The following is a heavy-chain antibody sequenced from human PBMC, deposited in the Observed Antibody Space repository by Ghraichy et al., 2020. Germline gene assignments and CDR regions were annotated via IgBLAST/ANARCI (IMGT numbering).Heavy chain of an antibody. CDR3: ARGGSGSYYRWFDY. CDR1: GGSISSTSYY. V-gene: IGHV4-39*01. J-gene: IGHJ4*02. CDR2: IYYSGTT. Sequence: SETLSLTCTVSGGSISSTSYYWGWIRQPPGKGLEWIGSIYYSGTTYYNPSLKSRVIISVDTSKNQFSLKLSSVTAADTAVYYCARGGSGSYYRWFDYWGRGTLVAVSS. D-gene: IGHD1-26*01.